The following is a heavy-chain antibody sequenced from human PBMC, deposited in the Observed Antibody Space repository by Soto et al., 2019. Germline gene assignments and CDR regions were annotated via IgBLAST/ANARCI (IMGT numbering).Heavy chain of an antibody. J-gene: IGHJ4*02. D-gene: IGHD2-15*01. V-gene: IGHV1-18*04. CDR2: ISAYNGNT. CDR1: GYTFTSYG. Sequence: ASVKVSCNASGYTFTSYGISWVRQAPGQGLEWMGLISAYNGNTNYAQKLQGRVTMTTDASTSTAYMELRSLRSYDTAVYYCARGSPWARLKTGSHXWGQGTLLTVSX. CDR3: ARGSPWARLKTGSHX.